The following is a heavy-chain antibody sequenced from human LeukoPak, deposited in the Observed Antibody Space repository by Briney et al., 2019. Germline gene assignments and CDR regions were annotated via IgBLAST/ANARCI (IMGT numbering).Heavy chain of an antibody. J-gene: IGHJ4*02. V-gene: IGHV3-15*01. Sequence: GGSLRLSCAASGFTFSNAWMSWVRQAPGKGLEWVGRIKSTTDGGTTDYAAPVKGRFTISRDDSKNTLYLQMNSLKTEDTAVYYCTANYYDSSGYYYKDYWGQGTLVTVSS. CDR3: TANYYDSSGYYYKDY. D-gene: IGHD3-22*01. CDR2: IKSTTDGGTT. CDR1: GFTFSNAW.